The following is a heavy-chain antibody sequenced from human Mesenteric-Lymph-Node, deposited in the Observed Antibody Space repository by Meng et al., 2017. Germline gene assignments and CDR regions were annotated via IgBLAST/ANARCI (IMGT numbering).Heavy chain of an antibody. Sequence: VQLVESGGGVVQPGRSLRLSCAASGFTFSSYGMHWVRQAPGKGLEWVALISYDGNKKYYGDSVKGRFTISRDISKNTLYLQMNSLRPEDTAVYFCAKSLEAAATGFDYWGQGTLVTAPQ. CDR1: GFTFSSYG. CDR2: ISYDGNKK. J-gene: IGHJ4*02. CDR3: AKSLEAAATGFDY. V-gene: IGHV3-30*18. D-gene: IGHD2-15*01.